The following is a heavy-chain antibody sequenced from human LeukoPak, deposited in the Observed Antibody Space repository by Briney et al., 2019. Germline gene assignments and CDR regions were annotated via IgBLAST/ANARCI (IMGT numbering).Heavy chain of an antibody. CDR2: IYSGGST. Sequence: GGSRRLSCAASGFTVSSNYMSWVRQAPGKGLEWVSVIYSGGSTYYADSVKGRFTISRDNSKNTLYLQMNSLRAEDTAVYYCAKGGSLAAGSMKDWGQGTLVTVSS. J-gene: IGHJ4*02. D-gene: IGHD6-13*01. CDR1: GFTVSSNY. V-gene: IGHV3-53*01. CDR3: AKGGSLAAGSMKD.